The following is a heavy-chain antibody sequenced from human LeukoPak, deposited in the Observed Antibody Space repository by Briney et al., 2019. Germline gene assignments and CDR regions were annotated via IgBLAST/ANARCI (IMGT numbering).Heavy chain of an antibody. CDR3: ATSENPVAIPIT. J-gene: IGHJ5*02. CDR2: VIPVFGTS. Sequence: ASVKVSCKASGGTFRISGVNWVRQAPGQRLEWMGCVIPVFGTSNYAEEFQDRVTITADESTTTAYMELSSLRSEDTAVYYCATSENPVAIPITWGQGTLVSVSS. D-gene: IGHD4-23*01. CDR1: GGTFRISG. V-gene: IGHV1-69*13.